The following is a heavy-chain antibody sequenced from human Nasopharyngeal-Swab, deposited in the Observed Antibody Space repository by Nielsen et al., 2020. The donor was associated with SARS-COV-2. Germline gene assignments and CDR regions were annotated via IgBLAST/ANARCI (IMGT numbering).Heavy chain of an antibody. CDR3: AKAGGITMIVVVRRYYFDY. D-gene: IGHD3-22*01. V-gene: IGHV3-23*01. Sequence: GESLQISCAASGFTFSSYAMSWVRQAPGKGLEWVSAISGSGGSTYYADSVKGRFTISRDNSKNTLYLQMNSLRAEDTAVYYCAKAGGITMIVVVRRYYFDYWGQGTLVTVSS. CDR2: ISGSGGST. J-gene: IGHJ4*02. CDR1: GFTFSSYA.